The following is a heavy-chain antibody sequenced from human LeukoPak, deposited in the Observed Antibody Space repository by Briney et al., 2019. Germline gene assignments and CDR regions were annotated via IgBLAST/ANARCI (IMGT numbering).Heavy chain of an antibody. V-gene: IGHV1-69*13. CDR1: GGTFSSYA. J-gene: IGHJ2*01. Sequence: SVKVSCKASGGTFSSYAISWVRQAPGQGLEWMGGIIPIFGTANYAQKFQGRVTITADESTSTAYMELSSLRSEDTAVYYCARGLHYSNYVRMHGYFDLWGRGTLVTVSS. CDR2: IIPIFGTA. CDR3: ARGLHYSNYVRMHGYFDL. D-gene: IGHD4-11*01.